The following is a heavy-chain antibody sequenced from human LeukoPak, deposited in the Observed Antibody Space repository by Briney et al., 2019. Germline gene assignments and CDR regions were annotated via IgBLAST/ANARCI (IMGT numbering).Heavy chain of an antibody. CDR2: IYYSGST. Sequence: PSETLSLTCTVSGGSISSYYWSWIRQPPGKGLEWIGYIYYSGSTNYNPSLKSRVTISVDTSKNQFSLKLNSVTATDTAVYYCARVSGYDWESFYDYWGQGTLVTVSS. J-gene: IGHJ4*02. CDR1: GGSISSYY. D-gene: IGHD5-12*01. CDR3: ARVSGYDWESFYDY. V-gene: IGHV4-59*01.